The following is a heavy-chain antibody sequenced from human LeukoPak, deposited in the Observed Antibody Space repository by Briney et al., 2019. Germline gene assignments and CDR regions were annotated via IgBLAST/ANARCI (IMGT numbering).Heavy chain of an antibody. CDR3: TSSTMVRGVTIYWYFDL. Sequence: GGALRHSCEAPGFSFSNAWMCWVRQALGRGREWVGRIKSKTDGGTTHYAAPVKGRFTISRDDSKNTLYLQMNSLKTEDTAVYYCTSSTMVRGVTIYWYFDLWGRGTLVTVSS. D-gene: IGHD3-10*01. J-gene: IGHJ2*01. V-gene: IGHV3-15*01. CDR1: GFSFSNAW. CDR2: IKSKTDGGTT.